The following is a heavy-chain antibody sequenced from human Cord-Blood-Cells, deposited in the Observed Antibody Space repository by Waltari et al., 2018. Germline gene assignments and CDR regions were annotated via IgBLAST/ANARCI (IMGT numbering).Heavy chain of an antibody. V-gene: IGHV3-30-3*01. D-gene: IGHD6-19*01. Sequence: GFTFSSYAMHWVRQAPGKGLEWVAVISYAGSNKYYADSVKGRFTISRDNSKNTLYLQMNSLRAEDTAVYYCARNSGYSSGWPQGYFDLWGRGTLVTVSS. J-gene: IGHJ2*01. CDR2: ISYAGSNK. CDR3: ARNSGYSSGWPQGYFDL. CDR1: GFTFSSYA.